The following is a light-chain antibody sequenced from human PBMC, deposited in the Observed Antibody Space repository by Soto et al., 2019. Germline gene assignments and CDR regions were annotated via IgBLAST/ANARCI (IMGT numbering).Light chain of an antibody. CDR3: TSYAGIKDFVV. Sequence: QSALTQPPSASGSPGQSVTMSCTGTSSDIGKYKYVSWYQQHPGKAPRLLIYEVSKRPSGVPDRFSGSKSANTASLTVSGLQDEDEDDYYCTSYAGIKDFVVFGGGTKLTVL. V-gene: IGLV2-8*01. CDR1: SSDIGKYKY. CDR2: EVS. J-gene: IGLJ3*02.